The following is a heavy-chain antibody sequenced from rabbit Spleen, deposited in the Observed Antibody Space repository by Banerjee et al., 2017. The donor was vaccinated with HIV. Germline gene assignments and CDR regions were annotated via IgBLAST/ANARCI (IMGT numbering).Heavy chain of an antibody. J-gene: IGHJ6*01. CDR3: ARDTGSSFSSYGMDL. CDR1: GFDFSRGYD. V-gene: IGHV1S40*01. Sequence: QQLVESGGGLVKPGASLTVTCTASGFDFSRGYDMCWVRQAPGKGLEWIACIYTGSSGSTYYASWAKGRFTISKTSSTTVTLQMTSLTAADTATYFCARDTGSSFSSYGMDLWGPGTLVTVS. CDR2: IYTGSSGST. D-gene: IGHD8-1*01.